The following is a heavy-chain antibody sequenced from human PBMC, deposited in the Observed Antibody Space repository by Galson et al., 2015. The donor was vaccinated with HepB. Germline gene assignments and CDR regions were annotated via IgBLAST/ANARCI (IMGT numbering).Heavy chain of an antibody. J-gene: IGHJ4*02. CDR1: GFTFSSYS. D-gene: IGHD3-16*01. CDR2: ISSSSSTI. V-gene: IGHV3-48*01. CDR3: ARGGGQIDY. Sequence: SLRLSCAASGFTFSSYSMNWVRQAPGKGLEWVSYISSSSSTIYYADSVKGRFTISRDNAKNSLYLQMNSLRAEDTAVYYCARGGGQIDYWGQGTLVTVSS.